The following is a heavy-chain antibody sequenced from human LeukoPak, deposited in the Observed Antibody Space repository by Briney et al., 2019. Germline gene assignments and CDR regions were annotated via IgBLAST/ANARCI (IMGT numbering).Heavy chain of an antibody. CDR1: GYTFTGYY. J-gene: IGHJ5*02. CDR3: ARGGRVVVPAAKGDWFDP. D-gene: IGHD2-2*01. CDR2: INPNSGGT. V-gene: IGHV1-2*06. Sequence: ASMKVSCKASGYTFTGYYMHWVRQAPGQGLEWMGRINPNSGGTNYAQKFQGRVTMTRDTSISTAYMELSRLRSDDTAVYYCARGGRVVVPAAKGDWFDPWGQGTLVTVSS.